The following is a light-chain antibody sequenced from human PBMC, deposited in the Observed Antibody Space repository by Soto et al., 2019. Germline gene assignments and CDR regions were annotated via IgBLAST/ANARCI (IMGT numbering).Light chain of an antibody. Sequence: DIQMTQSPSTLSASVGDRVTITCRASQTISSWLAWYQQKPGKAPKLLIYKASTLESGVPSRCSGSGSGTDFTLTITSLQHEDFASYYCQQDSYYATFGQGTKVEIK. CDR1: QTISSW. J-gene: IGKJ1*01. V-gene: IGKV1-5*03. CDR2: KAS. CDR3: QQDSYYAT.